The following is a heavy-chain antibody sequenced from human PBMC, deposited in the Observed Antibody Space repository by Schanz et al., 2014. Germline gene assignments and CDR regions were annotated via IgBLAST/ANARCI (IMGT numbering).Heavy chain of an antibody. CDR1: GFTVNTNY. J-gene: IGHJ3*01. D-gene: IGHD5-12*01. CDR3: ARDGGRDGYNLAFDV. V-gene: IGHV3-53*01. Sequence: EVQLVESGGDFVQPGGSLRLSCEVSGFTVNTNYMSWVRQAPGKGLEWISSMYINSGSTQYADSVKGRFIISRDSSKNTLFLQMNSLRAEDTAVYFCARDGGRDGYNLAFDVWGQGTLVTVSS. CDR2: MYINSGST.